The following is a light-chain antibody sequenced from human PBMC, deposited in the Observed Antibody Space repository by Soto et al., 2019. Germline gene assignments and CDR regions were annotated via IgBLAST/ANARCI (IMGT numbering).Light chain of an antibody. V-gene: IGKV1-12*01. Sequence: DIQMTQSPSSISASVGDRVTITCRASHDINNRLAWFQQSPGRAPKYLIQAASMVQSGVPSRFSASGSGTDFTLTIDSLEPEDFATYYCLQVKTFPRTFGQGTRLEIK. J-gene: IGKJ1*01. CDR3: LQVKTFPRT. CDR2: AAS. CDR1: HDINNR.